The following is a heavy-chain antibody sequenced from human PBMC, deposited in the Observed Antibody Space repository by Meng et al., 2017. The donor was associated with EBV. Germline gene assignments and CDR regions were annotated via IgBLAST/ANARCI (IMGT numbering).Heavy chain of an antibody. CDR2: ISAYNGNT. Sequence: VQLVKSGAALEKPVASLKVSCMAYGYTFTSYGISGVRQAPGQGLEWMGWISAYNGNTNYAQKLQGRVTMTTDTSTSTAYMELRSLRSDDTAVYYCARGLDYFDYWGQGTLVTVSS. CDR3: ARGLDYFDY. J-gene: IGHJ4*02. CDR1: GYTFTSYG. V-gene: IGHV1-18*01.